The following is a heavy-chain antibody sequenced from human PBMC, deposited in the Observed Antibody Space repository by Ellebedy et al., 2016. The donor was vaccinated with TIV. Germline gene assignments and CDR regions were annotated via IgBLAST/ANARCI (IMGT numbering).Heavy chain of an antibody. D-gene: IGHD3-22*01. V-gene: IGHV4-39*01. CDR3: ARHDSLPRPLDY. CDR1: GDSISSRSYY. CDR2: IYYSGST. Sequence: MPSETLSLTCTVSGDSISSRSYYRGWIRQPPGKGPEWLGSIYYSGSTYYSPSLKSRVTISVDTSKNQFSLKLYSVTAADTAVYYCARHDSLPRPLDYWGQGTLVTVSS. J-gene: IGHJ4*02.